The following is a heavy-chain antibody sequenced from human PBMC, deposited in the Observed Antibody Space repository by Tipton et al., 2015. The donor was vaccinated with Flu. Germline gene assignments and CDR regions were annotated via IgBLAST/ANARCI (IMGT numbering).Heavy chain of an antibody. CDR2: IYSTGSA. J-gene: IGHJ6*02. D-gene: IGHD3-3*01. V-gene: IGHV4-4*07. CDR3: ARVTPGDYWSGHKNGEDV. CDR1: GGSIDNYY. Sequence: TLSLTCTVSGGSIDNYYWSWIRQSADKGLEWIGRIYSTGSANYNPSLQSRITMSIDTSKSQFSLKMTSVTAADAAIYYCARVTPGDYWSGHKNGEDVWGQGATVTVSS.